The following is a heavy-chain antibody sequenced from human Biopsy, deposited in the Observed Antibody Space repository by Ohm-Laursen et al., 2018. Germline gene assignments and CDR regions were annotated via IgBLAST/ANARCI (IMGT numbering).Heavy chain of an antibody. Sequence: SPRLSCAASGFTFSDYYMSWVRQAPGQGLEWLSYISRSGSIIDYADSVKGRFTISRDNAQNTLYLQMNSLRADDTAVYYCARDWGGDYGGNIDYYYFYGMDVWGQGTTVTVSS. CDR3: ARDWGGDYGGNIDYYYFYGMDV. V-gene: IGHV3-11*01. CDR1: GFTFSDYY. D-gene: IGHD4-23*01. J-gene: IGHJ6*02. CDR2: ISRSGSII.